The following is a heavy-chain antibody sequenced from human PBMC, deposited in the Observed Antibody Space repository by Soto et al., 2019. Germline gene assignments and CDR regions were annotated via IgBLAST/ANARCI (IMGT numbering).Heavy chain of an antibody. J-gene: IGHJ4*02. D-gene: IGHD6-13*01. V-gene: IGHV4-31*03. CDR2: INYRGTT. CDR3: ARDAPGAAPY. Sequence: SETLSLTCTVSGGPIINGDSYLNWIRQQPEKGLEWMGYINYRGTTNYNPALKSRILISIDTSKNQFSLRLTSVTAADTAVYYCARDAPGAAPYWGQGTLVTVSS. CDR1: GGPIINGDSY.